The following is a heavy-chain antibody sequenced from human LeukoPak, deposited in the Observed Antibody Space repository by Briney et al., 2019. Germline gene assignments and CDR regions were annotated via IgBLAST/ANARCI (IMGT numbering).Heavy chain of an antibody. CDR1: GGSISSSSYY. V-gene: IGHV4-39*07. J-gene: IGHJ6*02. CDR3: AGNIPAASPYYYYGMDV. Sequence: SETLSLTCTVSGGSISSSSYYWGWIRQPPGKGLEWIGSIYYSGSTYYNPSLKSRVTISVDTSKNQFSLKLSSVTAADTAVYYCAGNIPAASPYYYYGMDVWGQGTTVTVSS. CDR2: IYYSGST. D-gene: IGHD2-2*01.